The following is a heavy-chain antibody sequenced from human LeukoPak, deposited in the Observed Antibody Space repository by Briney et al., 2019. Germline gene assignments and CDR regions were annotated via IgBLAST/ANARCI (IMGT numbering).Heavy chain of an antibody. V-gene: IGHV3-72*01. CDR3: ATSNSNGLSLFDY. J-gene: IGHJ4*02. CDR2: IRNKVNSHTT. Sequence: GGSLRLSCVVSGFTSSDHYIDWARQAPGKGLEWVGRIRNKVNSHTTEYAASVKDRFTISRDDSKNSVWLQMNSLKTEDSAVYYCATSNSNGLSLFDYWGQGTLVTVSS. CDR1: GFTSSDHY. D-gene: IGHD6-25*01.